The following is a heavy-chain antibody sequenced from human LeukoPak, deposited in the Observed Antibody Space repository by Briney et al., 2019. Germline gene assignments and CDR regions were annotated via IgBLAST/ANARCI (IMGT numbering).Heavy chain of an antibody. J-gene: IGHJ6*03. CDR3: ARDSSGIAVAGSIPNYYYYMDV. V-gene: IGHV3-74*01. CDR2: INSDGSST. Sequence: GGSLRLSCAASGFPFSSYWMHWVRQAPGKGLVWVSRINSDGSSTSYADSVKGRFNISRDNAKNTLYLQMNSLRAEDTAVYYCARDSSGIAVAGSIPNYYYYMDVWGKGTTVTVSS. CDR1: GFPFSSYW. D-gene: IGHD6-19*01.